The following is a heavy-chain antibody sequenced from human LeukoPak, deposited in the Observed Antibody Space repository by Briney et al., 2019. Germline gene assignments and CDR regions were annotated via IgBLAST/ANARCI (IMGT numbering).Heavy chain of an antibody. CDR3: ARDIGDYIVVVPAASEFDP. J-gene: IGHJ5*02. D-gene: IGHD2-2*01. Sequence: GASVKVSCKASGYTFTSYGISWVRQAPGQGLEWMGWISAYNSNTNYAQKLQGRVTMTTDTSTSTAYMELRSLRSDDTAVYYCARDIGDYIVVVPAASEFDPWGQGTLVTVSS. V-gene: IGHV1-18*01. CDR2: ISAYNSNT. CDR1: GYTFTSYG.